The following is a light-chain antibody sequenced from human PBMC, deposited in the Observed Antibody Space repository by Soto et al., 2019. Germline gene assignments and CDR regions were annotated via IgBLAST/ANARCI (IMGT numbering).Light chain of an antibody. CDR2: AAS. J-gene: IGKJ5*01. CDR3: QQANSSPIT. Sequence: IRITQSPSSLSASTGDRVTITCRASQGIISYLALYQKKPGTATKLLIYAASTLQSGVASRFSGSGSGTDFTLTISCLQSEDFATYCCQQANSSPITFGQGTRLEIK. V-gene: IGKV1-8*01. CDR1: QGIISY.